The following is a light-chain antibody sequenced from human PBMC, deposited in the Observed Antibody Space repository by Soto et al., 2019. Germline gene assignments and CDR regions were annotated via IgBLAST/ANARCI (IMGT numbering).Light chain of an antibody. CDR1: QGISNY. Sequence: DIKLTQSPSDLSASVGDRVTRTCRASQGISNYLAWFQQQPGKVPKRLIYAASSLQSGVPSRCSGSGSGTEFTLTISSLQPEEFATYYCIQHNTYPPTFGQGTKVAIK. CDR2: AAS. V-gene: IGKV1-17*03. CDR3: IQHNTYPPT. J-gene: IGKJ1*01.